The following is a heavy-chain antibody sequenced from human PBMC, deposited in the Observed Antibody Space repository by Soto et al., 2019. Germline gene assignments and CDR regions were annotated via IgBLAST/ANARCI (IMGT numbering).Heavy chain of an antibody. D-gene: IGHD5-18*01. V-gene: IGHV1-69*13. CDR2: IIPIFGTA. J-gene: IGHJ6*02. CDR1: GGTFSSYA. Sequence: SVKVSCKASGGTFSSYAISWVRQAPGQGLEWMGGIIPIFGTANYAQKFQGRVTITADESTSTAYMELSSLRSEDTAVYYCARDEDTAMVSYYYYGMDVWGQGTTVTVSS. CDR3: ARDEDTAMVSYYYYGMDV.